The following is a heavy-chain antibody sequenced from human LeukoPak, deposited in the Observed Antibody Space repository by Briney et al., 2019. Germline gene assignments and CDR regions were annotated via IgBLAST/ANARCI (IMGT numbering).Heavy chain of an antibody. CDR3: ASSPYSSGWPDAFDI. V-gene: IGHV4-59*08. CDR1: GGSISSYY. J-gene: IGHJ3*02. D-gene: IGHD6-19*01. CDR2: IYYSGST. Sequence: SETLSLTCTVSGGSISSYYWSWIRQPPGKGLEWIGYIYYSGSTNYNPSLKSRVTISVDTSKNQFSLKLSSVTAADTAVYYCASSPYSSGWPDAFDIWGQGTVVTVSS.